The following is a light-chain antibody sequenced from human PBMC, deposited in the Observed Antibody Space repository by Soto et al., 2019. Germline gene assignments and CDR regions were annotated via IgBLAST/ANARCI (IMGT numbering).Light chain of an antibody. CDR2: GTS. CDR3: QQYDSSPIT. V-gene: IGKV3-20*01. J-gene: IGKJ5*01. CDR1: QTVSRSY. Sequence: EVVLTQSPGTLSLSPGERATLSCRASQTVSRSYLAWYQQRPGQAPRLLISGTSRRATGIPDRFSGGGSGTDFTLTISRLEPEDFALYYCQQYDSSPITFVQGTRLEIK.